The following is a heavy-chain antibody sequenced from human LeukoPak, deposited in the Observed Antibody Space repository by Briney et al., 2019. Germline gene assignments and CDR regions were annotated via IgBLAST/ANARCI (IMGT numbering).Heavy chain of an antibody. D-gene: IGHD2-15*01. CDR2: ISFDETKK. CDR3: ATELRIDANGFDALDI. J-gene: IGHJ3*02. CDR1: EFSFSSYL. Sequence: PGGSLRLSCAASEFSFSSYLMHWVRQAPGKGLEWVALISFDETKKYYADSVKGRFSISRDNSKNTLYLQMNSLRPEDTALYSCATELRIDANGFDALDIWGQGTMVTVSS. V-gene: IGHV3-30*03.